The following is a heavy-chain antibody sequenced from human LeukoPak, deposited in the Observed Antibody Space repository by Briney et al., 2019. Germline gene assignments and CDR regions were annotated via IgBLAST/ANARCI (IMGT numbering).Heavy chain of an antibody. CDR1: GFTFSSYA. D-gene: IGHD4-11*01. J-gene: IGHJ4*02. V-gene: IGHV3-23*01. CDR2: ISGSGGST. CDR3: AKDRYSTPDY. Sequence: GGSLRLSCAASGFTFSSYAMSWVRQAPGKGLEWVSAISGSGGSTYYADSVKGRFAISRDNSKNTLFLQMSSLRAEDTAVYYCAKDRYSTPDYWGQGSLVTVSS.